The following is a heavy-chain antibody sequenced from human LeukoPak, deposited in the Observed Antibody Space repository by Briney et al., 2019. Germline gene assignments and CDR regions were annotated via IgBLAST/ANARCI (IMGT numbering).Heavy chain of an antibody. V-gene: IGHV1-69*04. CDR3: ARGRNRHNTVTTDY. D-gene: IGHD4-17*01. CDR1: GGTFSSYA. Sequence: SVKVSCRASGGTFSSYAISWVRQAPGQGLEWMGRIIPILGIANYAQKFQGRVTITADKSTSTAYMELSSLRSEDTAVYYCARGRNRHNTVTTDYWGQGTLVTVSS. J-gene: IGHJ4*02. CDR2: IIPILGIA.